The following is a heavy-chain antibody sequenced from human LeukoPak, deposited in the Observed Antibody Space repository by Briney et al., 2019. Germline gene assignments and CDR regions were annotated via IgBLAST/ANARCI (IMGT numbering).Heavy chain of an antibody. CDR3: ARGSGGNCSDFDY. Sequence: PGGSLRLSCAASGFTFSSYSMNWVRQAPGKGLEWVSYISSSSSTIYCADSVKGRFTISRDNAKNSLYLQMNSLRAEDTAVYYCARGSGGNCSDFDYWGQGTLVTVSS. CDR2: ISSSSSTI. D-gene: IGHD2-15*01. CDR1: GFTFSSYS. V-gene: IGHV3-48*01. J-gene: IGHJ4*02.